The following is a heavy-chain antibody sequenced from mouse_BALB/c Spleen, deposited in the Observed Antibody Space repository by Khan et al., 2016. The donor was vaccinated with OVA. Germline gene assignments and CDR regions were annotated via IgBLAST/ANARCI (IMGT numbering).Heavy chain of an antibody. CDR3: ATQGSTYTWLTY. J-gene: IGHJ3*01. CDR2: IYPYNDDT. D-gene: IGHD1-1*01. V-gene: IGHV1S136*01. Sequence: VQLQQSGPELVKPGASVKMSCKASGYTFTSYVIHWVKQKPGQGLEWIGYIYPYNDDTKYIDKFKGKATLTSDKSSSTTYMELSSLTSEDSAVYFCATQGSTYTWLTYWGQGTLVSVSA. CDR1: GYTFTSYV.